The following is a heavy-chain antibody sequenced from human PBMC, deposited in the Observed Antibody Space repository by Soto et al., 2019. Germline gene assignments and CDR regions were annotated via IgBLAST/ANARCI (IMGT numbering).Heavy chain of an antibody. V-gene: IGHV3-33*01. Sequence: QVQLVESGGGVVQPGRSLRLSCAASGFTFSTYGMHWVRQAPGKGLEWVAVIWYDGTKQYYADSVKGRFTISRDNSKDTMYLQMNSLRAEDTAVYYCATHRITTSDHWGQGTLVTVSS. CDR3: ATHRITTSDH. CDR1: GFTFSTYG. CDR2: IWYDGTKQ. J-gene: IGHJ4*02. D-gene: IGHD3-3*01.